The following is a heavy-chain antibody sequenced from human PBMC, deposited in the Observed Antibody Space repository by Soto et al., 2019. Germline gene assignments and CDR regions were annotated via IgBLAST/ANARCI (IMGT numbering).Heavy chain of an antibody. V-gene: IGHV1-18*01. Sequence: SVKVSCKASGNTFASHGFSWVRQAPGQGLEWMGWISGFNGQTNYALKFQGRVTLTTDTSTSTAYMELRSLRSDDTAVYFCARVDPRGVAVVRDYWGQGTLVTVS. D-gene: IGHD3-10*01. CDR1: GNTFASHG. CDR3: ARVDPRGVAVVRDY. CDR2: ISGFNGQT. J-gene: IGHJ4*02.